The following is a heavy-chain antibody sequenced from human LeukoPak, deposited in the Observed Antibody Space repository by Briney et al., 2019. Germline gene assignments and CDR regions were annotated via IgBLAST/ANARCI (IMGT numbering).Heavy chain of an antibody. CDR1: GYTFTGYY. Sequence: ASVKVSCKASGYTFTGYYMHWVRQAPGQGLEWMGWINPNSGGTNYAQKFQGRVTMTRDTSISTAYMELSRLRSDDTAVYYCARGVVDCSSTSCYTMDYWGQGTLVTVSS. J-gene: IGHJ4*02. CDR3: ARGVVDCSSTSCYTMDY. D-gene: IGHD2-2*02. CDR2: INPNSGGT. V-gene: IGHV1-2*02.